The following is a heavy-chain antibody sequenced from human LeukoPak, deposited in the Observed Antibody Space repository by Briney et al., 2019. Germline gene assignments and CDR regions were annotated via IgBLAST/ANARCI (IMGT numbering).Heavy chain of an antibody. CDR3: ARVQRWGYSNYFDY. CDR2: INSNGGST. CDR1: GFTFDEYG. Sequence: GGSLRLSCAASGFTFDEYGVIWVRQAPGKGLEWVSAINSNGGSTGYADSVKGRFTMSRDNVKNSLYLQMDSLRAEDTALYYCARVQRWGYSNYFDYWGQGTLVTVSS. J-gene: IGHJ4*02. V-gene: IGHV3-20*04. D-gene: IGHD4-11*01.